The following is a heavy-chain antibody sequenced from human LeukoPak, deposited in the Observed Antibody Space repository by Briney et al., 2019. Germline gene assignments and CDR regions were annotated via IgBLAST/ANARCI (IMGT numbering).Heavy chain of an antibody. CDR3: ARAPILSHHAFDI. V-gene: IGHV4-31*02. CDR1: GFTFSSYA. Sequence: LRLSCAASGFTFSSYAMSWVRQHPGKGLEWIGYIYYSGSTYYNPSLKSRVTISVDTPKNQFSLKLSSVTAADTAVYYCARAPILSHHAFDIWGQGTMVTVSS. D-gene: IGHD3-3*01. J-gene: IGHJ3*02. CDR2: IYYSGST.